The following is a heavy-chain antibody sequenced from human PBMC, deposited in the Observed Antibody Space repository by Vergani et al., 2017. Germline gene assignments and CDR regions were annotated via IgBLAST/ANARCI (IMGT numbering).Heavy chain of an antibody. CDR1: GFTFSSYG. J-gene: IGHJ4*02. V-gene: IGHV3-30*03. CDR3: ATAPYYYDSSGYYPNLDY. D-gene: IGHD3-22*01. CDR2: ISYDGSKK. Sequence: QVQLVESGGGVVQPGRSLRLSCAASGFTFSSYGMHWVRQAPGKGLEWVAVISYDGSKKYYADSVRGRFTISRDNSKNTLYLQMDSLSAEDTAVYYCATAPYYYDSSGYYPNLDYWGQGTLVTVSS.